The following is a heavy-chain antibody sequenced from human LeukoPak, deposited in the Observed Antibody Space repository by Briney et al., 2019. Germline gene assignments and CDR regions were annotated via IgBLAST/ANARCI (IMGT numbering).Heavy chain of an antibody. J-gene: IGHJ4*02. CDR3: AREDTAMGYSGIDY. CDR2: IIPIFGTA. D-gene: IGHD5-18*01. V-gene: IGHV1-69*06. Sequence: EASVKVSCKASGGTFSSYAISWVRQAPGQGLEWMGGIIPIFGTANYAQKFQGRVTITADKSTSTAYMELSSLRSEDTAVHYCAREDTAMGYSGIDYWGQGTLVTVSS. CDR1: GGTFSSYA.